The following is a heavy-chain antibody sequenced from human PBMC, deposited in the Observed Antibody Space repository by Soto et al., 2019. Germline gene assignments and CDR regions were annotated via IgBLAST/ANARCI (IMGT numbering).Heavy chain of an antibody. V-gene: IGHV1-18*01. Sequence: ASVKVSCKTSGYTFTNYGISWVRQAPGQGLEWMGWISAHTGNTNYEQKFQGRVTMTTDTSTSTAYMELRSLRSDDTAVYYCARVLGYNSSWWRHTAFDIWGQGAMVTVSS. CDR2: ISAHTGNT. D-gene: IGHD6-13*01. J-gene: IGHJ3*02. CDR3: ARVLGYNSSWWRHTAFDI. CDR1: GYTFTNYG.